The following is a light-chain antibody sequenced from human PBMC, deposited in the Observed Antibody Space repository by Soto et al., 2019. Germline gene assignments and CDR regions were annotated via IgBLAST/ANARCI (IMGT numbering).Light chain of an antibody. V-gene: IGKV3-11*01. CDR1: QSVSSY. CDR3: QQRSNWPPWT. Sequence: EIVLTQSPATLSLSPGERATLSCRASQSVSSYLAWYQQKPGQAPRLLIYDASNRATGIPARFSGSGSGTGFPLTNSSLEPEDFAVYYCQQRSNWPPWTFGQGTKVEIK. J-gene: IGKJ1*01. CDR2: DAS.